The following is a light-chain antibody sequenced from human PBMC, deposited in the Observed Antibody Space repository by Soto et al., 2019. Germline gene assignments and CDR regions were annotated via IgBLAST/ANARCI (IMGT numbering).Light chain of an antibody. V-gene: IGKV1-39*01. CDR3: QQYNFYPLT. CDR1: ETISTF. J-gene: IGKJ4*01. Sequence: DIQSTQSPSSLSASVGDRFTMTCRASETISTFLNWYQHKPGKAPRLLISAASRLQSGVPPRFSGSGSGTEFTLTINSLRPEDFATYYCQQYNFYPLTFGGGTKVDI. CDR2: AAS.